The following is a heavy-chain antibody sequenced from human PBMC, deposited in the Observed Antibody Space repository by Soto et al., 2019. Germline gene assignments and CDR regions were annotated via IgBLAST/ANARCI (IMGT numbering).Heavy chain of an antibody. CDR1: GFTFSSHA. CDR2: ITNTGGST. D-gene: IGHD3-10*01. J-gene: IGHJ4*02. CDR3: AKAGYGSGSYYTLSFDY. Sequence: EGSLRLSCAGSGFTFSSHAVSWVRQAPGKGLECVSSITNTGGSTYYADSVKGRFTISRDNSKNTVYLQMNSLRAEDTAVYYCAKAGYGSGSYYTLSFDYWGQGSLVTVSS. V-gene: IGHV3-23*01.